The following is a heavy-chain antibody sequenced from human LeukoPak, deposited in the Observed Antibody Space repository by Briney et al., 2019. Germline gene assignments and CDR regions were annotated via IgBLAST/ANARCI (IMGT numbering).Heavy chain of an antibody. V-gene: IGHV3-74*01. CDR2: INSDGSST. CDR3: VRYYNN. D-gene: IGHD3-22*01. Sequence: PGGSLRLSCAASGFTFSSYWMHWVRQAPGKGLVWDSRINSDGSSTNYADSVKGRFTISRDNAKNTLYLQMNSLRAEDTAVYYCVRYYNNWGQGTLVTVSS. J-gene: IGHJ4*02. CDR1: GFTFSSYW.